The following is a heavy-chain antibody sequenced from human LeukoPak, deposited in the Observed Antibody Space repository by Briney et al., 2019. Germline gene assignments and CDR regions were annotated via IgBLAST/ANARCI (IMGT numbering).Heavy chain of an antibody. D-gene: IGHD3-22*01. CDR1: GFTFSSYG. J-gene: IGHJ3*02. CDR2: IWYDGSNK. CDR3: AIDRLGYDSSGYDAFDI. Sequence: GGSLRLSCAASGFTFSSYGMHWVRQAPGKGLEWVAVIWYDGSNKYYADSVKGRFTISRDNSKNTLYLQMNSLRAEDTAVYYCAIDRLGYDSSGYDAFDIWGQGTMVTVSS. V-gene: IGHV3-33*01.